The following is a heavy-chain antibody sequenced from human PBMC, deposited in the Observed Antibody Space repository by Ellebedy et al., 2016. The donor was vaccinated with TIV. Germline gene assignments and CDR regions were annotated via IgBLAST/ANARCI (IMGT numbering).Heavy chain of an antibody. J-gene: IGHJ6*02. Sequence: GESLKISCAASGFTFSPYAIHWVRQAPGKGLDWLAVISPDAINEYYADSVKGRFTISRDNSKNAVYLQINSLTTEDTSVYYCARAGYSSSWWGHGLDVWGQGTTVTVSS. CDR1: GFTFSPYA. CDR2: ISPDAINE. CDR3: ARAGYSSSWWGHGLDV. D-gene: IGHD5-18*01. V-gene: IGHV3-30*03.